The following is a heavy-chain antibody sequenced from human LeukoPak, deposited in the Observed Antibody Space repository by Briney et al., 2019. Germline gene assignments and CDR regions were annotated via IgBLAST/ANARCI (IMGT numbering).Heavy chain of an antibody. D-gene: IGHD6-13*01. J-gene: IGHJ3*02. CDR1: GFTFSSYG. V-gene: IGHV3-30*02. Sequence: PGGSLRLSCAASGFTFSSYGMHWVRQAPGKGLEWVAFIRYDGSNKYYADSVKGRFTISRDNSKNTLYLQMNSLRAEDTAVYYCAKVTTKYSSSGYDAFDIWGQGTMVTVSS. CDR2: IRYDGSNK. CDR3: AKVTTKYSSSGYDAFDI.